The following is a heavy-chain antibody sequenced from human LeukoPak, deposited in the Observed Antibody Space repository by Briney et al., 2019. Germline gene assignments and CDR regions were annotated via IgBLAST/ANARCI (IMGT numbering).Heavy chain of an antibody. CDR2: ISGSGGST. Sequence: GGSLRLSCAASGFTFSSYAMSWVRQAPGKGLEWASAISGSGGSTYYADSVKGRFTISRDNSKNTLYLQMNSLRAEDTAVYYCAKDLPGSRYYYYGMDVWGQGTTVTVSS. D-gene: IGHD6-13*01. J-gene: IGHJ6*02. CDR3: AKDLPGSRYYYYGMDV. V-gene: IGHV3-23*01. CDR1: GFTFSSYA.